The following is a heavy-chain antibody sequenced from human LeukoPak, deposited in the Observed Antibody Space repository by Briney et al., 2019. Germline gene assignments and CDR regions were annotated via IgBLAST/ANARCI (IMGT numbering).Heavy chain of an antibody. D-gene: IGHD7-27*01. V-gene: IGHV3-7*01. J-gene: IGHJ4*02. CDR1: GFSISKYW. Sequence: GGSLRLSWAASGFSISKYWMNWGRQAPGKGVEWVANIKQDGSEKNYVDSVKGRFTISRDNAKNSLILQMNSLRDEDTAVYYCARGVWAPFDSWGQGTLVSVSS. CDR2: IKQDGSEK. CDR3: ARGVWAPFDS.